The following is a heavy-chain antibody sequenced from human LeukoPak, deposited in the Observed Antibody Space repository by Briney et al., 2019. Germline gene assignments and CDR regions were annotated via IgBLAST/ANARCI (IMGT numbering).Heavy chain of an antibody. V-gene: IGHV3-21*04. Sequence: PVGSLRLSCAASGFTFSSDSMNWVRQAPGKGLEWVSSISSSSSYIYYADSVKGRFTISRDNSKNTLYLQMNSLRAEDTAVYYCAKDPRKGGGYSPGAFDIWGQGTMVTVSS. J-gene: IGHJ3*02. CDR3: AKDPRKGGGYSPGAFDI. CDR2: ISSSSSYI. D-gene: IGHD1-26*01. CDR1: GFTFSSDS.